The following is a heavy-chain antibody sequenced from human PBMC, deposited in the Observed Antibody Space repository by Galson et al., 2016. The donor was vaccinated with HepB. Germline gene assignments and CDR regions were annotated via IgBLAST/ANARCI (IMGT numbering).Heavy chain of an antibody. D-gene: IGHD3-22*01. V-gene: IGHV1-69*06. CDR2: IIPMFGSP. CDR1: GGNFNTYA. J-gene: IGHJ4*02. CDR3: ARTYYHDTGGYHQEDDFDS. Sequence: SVKVSCKASGGNFNTYAISWMRQAPGKGPEWMGGIIPMFGSPDYARKFQGRVAITADIYTSTAYLVLSGLRAEDTAVYYCARTYYHDTGGYHQEDDFDSWGQGTLVTVSS.